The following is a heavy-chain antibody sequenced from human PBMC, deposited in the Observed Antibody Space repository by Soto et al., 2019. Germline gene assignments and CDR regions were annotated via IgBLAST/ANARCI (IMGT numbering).Heavy chain of an antibody. CDR2: INAGNGNT. D-gene: IGHD3-3*01. J-gene: IGHJ4*02. V-gene: IGHV1-3*01. CDR1: GYTFTSYA. CDR3: ASGPNRRITIFGVVIMPPAIDY. Sequence: GASVKVSCKASGYTFTSYAMHWVRQAPGQRLEWMGWINAGNGNTKYSQKFQGRVTITRDTSASTAYMELSSLRSEDTAVYYCASGPNRRITIFGVVIMPPAIDYWGQGTLVTVSS.